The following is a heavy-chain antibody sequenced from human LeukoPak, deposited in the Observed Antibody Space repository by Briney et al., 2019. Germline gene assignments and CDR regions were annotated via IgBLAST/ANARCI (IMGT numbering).Heavy chain of an antibody. CDR1: GYTFTSYG. J-gene: IGHJ6*02. CDR2: ISAYNGNT. Sequence: GASVKVSCKASGYTFTSYGISWVRQAPGQGLEWMGWISAYNGNTNYAQKLQGRVTMTTDTSTSTAYMELRSLRSDDTAVYYCAREQLAAAGYYYYGMDVWGQGTTVTASS. CDR3: AREQLAAAGYYYYGMDV. V-gene: IGHV1-18*01. D-gene: IGHD6-13*01.